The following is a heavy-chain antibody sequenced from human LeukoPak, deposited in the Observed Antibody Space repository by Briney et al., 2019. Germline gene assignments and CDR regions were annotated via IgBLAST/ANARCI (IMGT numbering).Heavy chain of an antibody. V-gene: IGHV4-30-2*01. J-gene: IGHJ4*02. Sequence: PSETLSLTCTVSGGTISNGGYYWSWIRHPPGKGLEWIGYIYHSGSTYYNPSLKTRVTMSLDTSKNQVSLNLNSVTAADTAVYYCARHISSGGTYAHFDYWGQGTLVTVFS. CDR3: ARHISSGGTYAHFDY. CDR1: GGTISNGGYY. CDR2: IYHSGST. D-gene: IGHD1-26*01.